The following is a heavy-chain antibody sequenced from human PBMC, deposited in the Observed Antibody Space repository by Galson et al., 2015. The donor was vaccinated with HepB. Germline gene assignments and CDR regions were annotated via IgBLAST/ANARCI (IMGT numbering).Heavy chain of an antibody. V-gene: IGHV3-9*01. D-gene: IGHD6-6*01. CDR1: GFIFDDYA. Sequence: SLRLSCAVSGFIFDDYAMHWVRQAPGKGLEWVSRITCNSGNISYADSVKGRFTISRDNARNSVYLQMNSLRAEDTALYYCAKDISYSRSSGFDYWGQGTLVTVSS. CDR2: ITCNSGNI. J-gene: IGHJ4*02. CDR3: AKDISYSRSSGFDY.